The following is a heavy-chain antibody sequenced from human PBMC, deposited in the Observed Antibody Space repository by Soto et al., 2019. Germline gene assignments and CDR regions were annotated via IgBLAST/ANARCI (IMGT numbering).Heavy chain of an antibody. Sequence: PAQPLSLTCVGSGDTVSSNRVAWNWVRQSPSRGLEWLGRTYYRSRWYSDYAVSVRSRIDINAETSKNQVSMQLNSVTPEDTAVYYCARSEEDSDYYYYGMGVWGQGTTVNVSS. V-gene: IGHV6-1*01. CDR1: GDTVSSNRVA. J-gene: IGHJ6*02. CDR3: ARSEEDSDYYYYGMGV. D-gene: IGHD2-15*01. CDR2: TYYRSRWYS.